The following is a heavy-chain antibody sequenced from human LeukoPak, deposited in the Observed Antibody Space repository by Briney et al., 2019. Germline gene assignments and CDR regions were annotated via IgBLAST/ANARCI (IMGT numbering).Heavy chain of an antibody. V-gene: IGHV3-21*01. CDR3: ARGVVRYFDY. J-gene: IGHJ4*02. D-gene: IGHD3-9*01. CDR2: ISSSSSYI. CDR1: GFTFTFYA. Sequence: GGSLRLSCAASGFTFTFYAVSWVRQAPGKGLEWVSSISSSSSYIYYADSVKGRFTISRDNAKNSLYLQMNSLRAEDTAVYYCARGVVRYFDYWGQGALVTVSS.